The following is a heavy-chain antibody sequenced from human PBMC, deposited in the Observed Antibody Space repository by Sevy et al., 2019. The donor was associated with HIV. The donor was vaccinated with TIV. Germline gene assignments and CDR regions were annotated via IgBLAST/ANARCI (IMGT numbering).Heavy chain of an antibody. CDR3: ARASGGDRLDYYGMDV. J-gene: IGHJ6*02. Sequence: SETLSLTCAVSNYSISSGYYWGWIRQSLGKGLEWIGYIYHSGSTYYNPSLKSRVTISVDASKNDFSLRLSSVTAADTAVYYCARASGGDRLDYYGMDVWGQGTTVTVSS. V-gene: IGHV4-38-2*01. D-gene: IGHD2-15*01. CDR1: NYSISSGYY. CDR2: IYHSGST.